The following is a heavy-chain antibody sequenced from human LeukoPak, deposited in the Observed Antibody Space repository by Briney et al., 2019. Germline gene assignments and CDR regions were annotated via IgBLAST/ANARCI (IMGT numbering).Heavy chain of an antibody. CDR2: INPDSGGT. CDR1: GYTFNDYY. V-gene: IGHV1-2*02. D-gene: IGHD6-13*01. CDR3: ARDQGAAAGSAIDY. Sequence: ASVKVSCKPSGYTFNDYYMHWVRQAPGQGLEWMGWINPDSGGTNYAQKFQGRVTMTRDTSVSTAYMEVRRLKSDDTAVYYCARDQGAAAGSAIDYWGQGTLVTVSS. J-gene: IGHJ4*02.